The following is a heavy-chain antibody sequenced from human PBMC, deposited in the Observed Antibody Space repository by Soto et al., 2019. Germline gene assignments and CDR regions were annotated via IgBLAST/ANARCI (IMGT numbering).Heavy chain of an antibody. V-gene: IGHV1-46*01. D-gene: IGHD1-26*01. CDR1: GYTFTSYY. CDR2: INPSGGST. J-gene: IGHJ6*02. Sequence: QVQLVQSGAEVKKPGASVKVSCKASGYTFTSYYMHWVRQAPGQGLEWMGIINPSGGSTSYAQKFQGRVTMTRDTSTSTFYMELSSLRSEDTAVYYCARGGLRYSGSYYYYGMDVWGQGTTVTVSS. CDR3: ARGGLRYSGSYYYYGMDV.